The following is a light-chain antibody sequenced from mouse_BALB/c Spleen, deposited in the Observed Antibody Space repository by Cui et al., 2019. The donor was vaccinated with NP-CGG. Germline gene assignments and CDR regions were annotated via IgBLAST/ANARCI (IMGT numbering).Light chain of an antibody. V-gene: IGLV1*01. CDR2: GTN. CDR1: TGAVTTSNY. CDR3: ALWYSNHWV. J-gene: IGLJ1*01. Sequence: QAALTPESAPTTLPGETVTLTCRSSTGAVTTSNYANWVQEKPDHLFTGLIGGTNNRAPGVPARFSGSLIGDKAALIITGAQTEDEAIYFCALWYSNHWVFGGGTKLTVL.